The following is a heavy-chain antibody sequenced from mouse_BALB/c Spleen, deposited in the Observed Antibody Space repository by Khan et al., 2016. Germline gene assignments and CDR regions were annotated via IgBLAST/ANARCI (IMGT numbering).Heavy chain of an antibody. J-gene: IGHJ2*01. V-gene: IGHV1-77*01. CDR1: GYTFTDYY. CDR3: ERSVYYGSYFDY. Sequence: QVQLKQSGAELARPGASVKLSCKASGYTFTDYYINWVKQRTGQGLEWIGEIYPGSGNTYYNEKFKGQATLTADTSSSTAYMQLSSLTSEDAAVYICERSVYYGSYFDYWGQGTTRTGST. CDR2: IYPGSGNT. D-gene: IGHD2-2*01.